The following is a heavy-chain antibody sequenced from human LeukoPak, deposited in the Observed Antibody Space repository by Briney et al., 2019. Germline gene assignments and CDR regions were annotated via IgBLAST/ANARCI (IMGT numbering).Heavy chain of an antibody. J-gene: IGHJ4*02. Sequence: GASVKISCKTSGYIFTDYYIHWVRQAPGQGLEWMGILNSSGGSTTYAQKSQGRITMTRDASTSTVYMELRSLRSEDTAVYYCARDRWELPYYFDYWGQGTLVTVSS. V-gene: IGHV1-46*01. D-gene: IGHD1-26*01. CDR2: LNSSGGST. CDR3: ARDRWELPYYFDY. CDR1: GYIFTDYY.